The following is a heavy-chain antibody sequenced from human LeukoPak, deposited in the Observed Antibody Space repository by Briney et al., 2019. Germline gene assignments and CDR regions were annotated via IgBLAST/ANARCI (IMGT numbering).Heavy chain of an antibody. CDR3: ATLIVVVPAAKGYYFDY. CDR2: IYHSGST. J-gene: IGHJ4*02. CDR1: GYSISSGYY. V-gene: IGHV4-38-2*01. Sequence: SETLSLTCAVSGYSISSGYYWGWIRQPPGQGLEWMGSIYHSGSTYYNPSLKSRVTISVDTSKNQFSLKLSSVTAADTAVYYCATLIVVVPAAKGYYFDYWGQGTLVTVSS. D-gene: IGHD2-2*01.